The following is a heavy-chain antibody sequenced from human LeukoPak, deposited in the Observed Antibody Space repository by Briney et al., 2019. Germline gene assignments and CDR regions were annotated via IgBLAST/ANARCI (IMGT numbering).Heavy chain of an antibody. Sequence: GGSLRLSCAASGFAFRDYTMSWVRQDPGKGMEWVSDISNNGGYTYYADSVQGRFTISRDNSKSTLCLQMNSLRAEDTAVYYCAKQLGYCSDGSCYFPYWGQGTLVTVSS. CDR1: GFAFRDYT. J-gene: IGHJ4*02. D-gene: IGHD2-15*01. CDR2: ISNNGGYT. CDR3: AKQLGYCSDGSCYFPY. V-gene: IGHV3-23*01.